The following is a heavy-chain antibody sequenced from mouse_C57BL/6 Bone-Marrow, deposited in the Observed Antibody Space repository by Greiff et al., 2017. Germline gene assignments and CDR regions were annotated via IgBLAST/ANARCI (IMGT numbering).Heavy chain of an antibody. CDR2: IDPGNGDT. D-gene: IGHD4-1*01. J-gene: IGHJ4*01. CDR1: GFNIKDDY. V-gene: IGHV14-4*01. CDR3: TTTGSMDY. Sequence: EVQLQQSGAELVRPGASVKLSCTASGFNIKDDYMPWVKQRPEQGLEWIGWIDPGNGDTEYASKFQGKATITADTSSNTAYLQLSSLTSEDTAVYYCTTTGSMDYWGQGTSVTVSS.